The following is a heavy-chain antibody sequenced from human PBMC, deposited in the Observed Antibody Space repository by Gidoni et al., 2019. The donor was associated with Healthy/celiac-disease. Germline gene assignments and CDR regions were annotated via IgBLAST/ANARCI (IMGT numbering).Heavy chain of an antibody. D-gene: IGHD1-7*01. CDR3: AREGTGTTTTPRLFDY. V-gene: IGHV3-33*01. J-gene: IGHJ4*02. CDR2: IWYDGSNK. CDR1: GFTFSSYG. Sequence: QVQLVESGGGVVQPGRSLRLSCAASGFTFSSYGMHWVRQAPGKGLEWVAVIWYDGSNKYYADSVKGRFTISRDNSKNTLYLQMNSLRAEDTAVYYCAREGTGTTTTPRLFDYWGQGTLVTVSS.